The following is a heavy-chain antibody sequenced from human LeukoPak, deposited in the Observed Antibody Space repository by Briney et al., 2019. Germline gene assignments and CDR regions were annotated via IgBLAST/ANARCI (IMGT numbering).Heavy chain of an antibody. Sequence: SETLSLTCTVSGCSISSSGYYWGWIRQPPGKGLEWIGSIYYSGSTYYDPSLKSRVTISVDTSKNQFSLKLSSVTAADTAVYYCATPYSRGHSPPDYWGQGTLVTVSS. CDR1: GCSISSSGYY. CDR3: ATPYSRGHSPPDY. J-gene: IGHJ4*02. D-gene: IGHD3-22*01. V-gene: IGHV4-39*01. CDR2: IYYSGST.